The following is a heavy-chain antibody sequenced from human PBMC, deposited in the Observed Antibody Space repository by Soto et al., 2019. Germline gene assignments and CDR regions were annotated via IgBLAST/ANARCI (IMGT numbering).Heavy chain of an antibody. Sequence: QVQLVQSGAEVKKPGSSVKVSCKASGGTFSSYAISWVRQAPGQGLEWMGGIIPIFGTANYAQKFQGRVTFTADESTSTADMELSSPRSEDTAVYYCAREGGSGSYRYYGMDVWGQGTTVTVSS. CDR1: GGTFSSYA. D-gene: IGHD3-10*01. CDR3: AREGGSGSYRYYGMDV. J-gene: IGHJ6*02. V-gene: IGHV1-69*12. CDR2: IIPIFGTA.